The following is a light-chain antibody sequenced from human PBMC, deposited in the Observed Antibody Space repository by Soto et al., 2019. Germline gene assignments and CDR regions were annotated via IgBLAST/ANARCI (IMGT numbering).Light chain of an antibody. CDR3: SSYEGRNNFV. CDR2: EVS. CDR1: SSDIGAYIY. J-gene: IGLJ1*01. Sequence: QSVLTQPPSASGSPGQSVTISCTGTSSDIGAYIYVSWYQQHPGKAPKLMISEVSRRPSGVPERFSGSKSGNTASLTVSGLQAEHEPHHYCSSYEGRNNFVFGTGTKVTV. V-gene: IGLV2-8*01.